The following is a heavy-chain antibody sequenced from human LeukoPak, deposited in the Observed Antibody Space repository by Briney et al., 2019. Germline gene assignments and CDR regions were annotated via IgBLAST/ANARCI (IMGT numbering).Heavy chain of an antibody. CDR2: INPSGSP. J-gene: IGHJ6*03. CDR3: ASVRHDPLEYYYYIDV. D-gene: IGHD2/OR15-2a*01. Sequence: PSETLSLTCAVYGDSLSRYYWTWIRQPPGKGLEWLGEINPSGSPDYNPSLKSRATISVDTPKNQFSLRLTSVTAADTAVYYCASVRHDPLEYYYYIDVWGKGTTVTVSS. CDR1: GDSLSRYY. V-gene: IGHV4-34*01.